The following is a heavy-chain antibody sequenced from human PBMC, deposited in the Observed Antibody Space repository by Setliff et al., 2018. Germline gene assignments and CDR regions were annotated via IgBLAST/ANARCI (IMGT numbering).Heavy chain of an antibody. Sequence: RASVKVSCKTSGYTFNTFGISWVRRAPGQGLDWMGWISPYNGDTKSAQKFQGRVTMPIDTSTSTAYVEVRSLTSDDTAVYYCARSPPNRGVGQGHYMDVWGKGTTVTVSS. V-gene: IGHV1-18*01. CDR2: ISPYNGDT. D-gene: IGHD1-26*01. CDR1: GYTFNTFG. CDR3: ARSPPNRGVGQGHYMDV. J-gene: IGHJ6*03.